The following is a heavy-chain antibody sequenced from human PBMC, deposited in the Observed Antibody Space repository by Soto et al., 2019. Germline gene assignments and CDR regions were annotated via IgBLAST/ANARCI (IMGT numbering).Heavy chain of an antibody. J-gene: IGHJ4*02. CDR3: AREWKYFDY. Sequence: SETLSLTCSVSGGSIGTDYWSWIRQPPGKGLQWIGYIYYSGSTKYNPSLKSRVTISLATSKNQFSLKLDSVTAADTALYYCAREWKYFDYWGQGILVTVSS. CDR2: IYYSGST. V-gene: IGHV4-59*01. CDR1: GGSIGTDY. D-gene: IGHD1-1*01.